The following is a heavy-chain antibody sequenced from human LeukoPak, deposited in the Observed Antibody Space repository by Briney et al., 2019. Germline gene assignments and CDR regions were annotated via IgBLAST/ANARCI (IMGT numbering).Heavy chain of an antibody. CDR1: GGTFSSYA. V-gene: IGHV1-69*06. J-gene: IGHJ5*02. D-gene: IGHD3-22*01. CDR2: IIPIFGTA. Sequence: SVKASCKASGGTFSSYAISWVRQAPGQGLEWIGGIIPIFGTANYAQKFQGRVTITADKSTSTAYMELSSLRSDDTAVYYCARVGDYYDSSGCSWFDPWGQGTLVTVSS. CDR3: ARVGDYYDSSGCSWFDP.